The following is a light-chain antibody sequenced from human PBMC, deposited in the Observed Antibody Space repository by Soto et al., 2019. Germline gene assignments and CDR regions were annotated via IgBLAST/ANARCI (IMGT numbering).Light chain of an antibody. CDR3: QQYYSYPRM. J-gene: IGKJ1*01. Sequence: AIRMTQSPSSLSASTGDRVTITCRASPGISSYLAWYQQKPGKAPKLLIYAASTLQSGVPSRFSGSGSGTDFTLTISCLHSEDFATYCCQQYYSYPRMFGQRTKVEIK. CDR2: AAS. CDR1: PGISSY. V-gene: IGKV1-8*01.